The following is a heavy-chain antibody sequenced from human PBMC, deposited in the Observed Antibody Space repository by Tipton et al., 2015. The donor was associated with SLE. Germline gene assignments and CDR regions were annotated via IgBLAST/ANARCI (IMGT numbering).Heavy chain of an antibody. V-gene: IGHV3-33*01. CDR2: IWYDGGGE. J-gene: IGHJ3*01. CDR1: GFSFSTQN. CDR3: ARQGFKD. Sequence: SLRLSCAASGFSFSTQNMHWVRQAPGKGLEWVGTIWYDGGGEHYADSVKGRFTISRDNSQNTLHLQMNGLRAEDTAVYYCARQGFKDWGQGTMVTVPS.